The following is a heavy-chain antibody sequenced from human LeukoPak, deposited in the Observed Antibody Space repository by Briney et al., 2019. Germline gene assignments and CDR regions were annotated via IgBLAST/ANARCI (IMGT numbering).Heavy chain of an antibody. J-gene: IGHJ4*02. V-gene: IGHV3-30-3*01. CDR3: ARGTTWSPLDFDY. CDR2: ISYDGSTI. D-gene: IGHD3-3*01. CDR1: GLTFNNYA. Sequence: GGSLRLSCAASGLTFNNYAVHWVRQAPGKGLQWVAVISYDGSTIHYADSVKGRFTISRDTSKNTLYLQMNSLRAEDTGIYFCARGTTWSPLDFDYWGQGTQVTVSS.